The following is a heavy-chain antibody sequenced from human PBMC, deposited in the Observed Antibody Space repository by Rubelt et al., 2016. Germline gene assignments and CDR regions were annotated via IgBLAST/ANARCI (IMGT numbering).Heavy chain of an antibody. Sequence: EVQLLESGGGLVQPGGSLRLSCAASGFTFSSYAMSWVRQAQGKGLEWVSAISGSGGRTYYADSVKGRFTISKDNSKTTLYLQMNSLRAEDTAVYYCARLMYSSGWTPNFDYWGQGTLVTVSS. CDR1: GFTFSSYA. CDR3: ARLMYSSGWTPNFDY. D-gene: IGHD6-19*01. CDR2: ISGSGGRT. J-gene: IGHJ4*02. V-gene: IGHV3-23*01.